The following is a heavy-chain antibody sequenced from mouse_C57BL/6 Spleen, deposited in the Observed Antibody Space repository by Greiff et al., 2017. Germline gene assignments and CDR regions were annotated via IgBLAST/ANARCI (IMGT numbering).Heavy chain of an antibody. CDR2: IDPETGGT. D-gene: IGHD2-4*01. CDR3: TRWDDYDGFAY. V-gene: IGHV1-15*01. CDR1: GYTFTDYE. J-gene: IGHJ3*01. Sequence: MQLQESGAELVRPGASVTLSCKASGYTFTDYEMHWVKQTPVHGLEWIGAIDPETGGTAYNQKFKGKAILTADKSSSTAYMELRSLTSEDSAVYCCTRWDDYDGFAYWGQGTLVTVSA.